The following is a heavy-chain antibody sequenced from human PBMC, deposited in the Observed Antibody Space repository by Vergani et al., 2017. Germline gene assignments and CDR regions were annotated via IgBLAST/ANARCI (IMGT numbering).Heavy chain of an antibody. V-gene: IGHV1-2*02. CDR3: ARVGIGYCSGGSCPRRYFDY. J-gene: IGHJ4*02. D-gene: IGHD2-15*01. CDR2: INPNSGGT. CDR1: GYTFTGYY. Sequence: QVQLVQSGAEVKKPGASLKVSCKASGYTFTGYYMHWVRQAPGQGLEWMGWINPNSGGTNYAQKFQGRVTMTRDTSISTAYMELSRLRSDDTAVYYCARVGIGYCSGGSCPRRYFDYWGQGTLVTVSS.